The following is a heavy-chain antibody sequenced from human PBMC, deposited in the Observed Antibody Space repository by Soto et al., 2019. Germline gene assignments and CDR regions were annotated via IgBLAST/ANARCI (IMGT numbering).Heavy chain of an antibody. CDR3: AKSQRYGSAYYDG. Sequence: QVQLVESGGGVVQPGRSLRLSCAASGFTFSSYGMHWVRQAPGKGLEWVAVISYDGSNKYYADSVKGRFTISRDNSKNTLYLQMNSLRAEDMVVYYCAKSQRYGSAYYDGWGQGTLVIVSS. CDR2: ISYDGSNK. CDR1: GFTFSSYG. V-gene: IGHV3-30*18. J-gene: IGHJ4*02. D-gene: IGHD3-22*01.